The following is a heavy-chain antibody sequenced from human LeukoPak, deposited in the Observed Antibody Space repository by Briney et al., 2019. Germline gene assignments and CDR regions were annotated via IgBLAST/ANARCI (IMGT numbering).Heavy chain of an antibody. D-gene: IGHD2-2*01. Sequence: GGSLILSCAASGFTFSSYAMSWVRQAPGKGLEWVSLISDSGGSTYYADSVKGRFTISRDNSKNTLSLQMNSLRADDTAVYYCAKGKGSSISCSDYWGQGTLVTVSS. J-gene: IGHJ4*02. CDR3: AKGKGSSISCSDY. CDR1: GFTFSSYA. V-gene: IGHV3-23*01. CDR2: ISDSGGST.